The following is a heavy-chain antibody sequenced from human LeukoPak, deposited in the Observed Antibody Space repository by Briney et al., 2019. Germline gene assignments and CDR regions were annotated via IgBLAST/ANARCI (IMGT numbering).Heavy chain of an antibody. CDR1: GFTLSRYW. CDR3: ARVDLGLTGLPFY. Sequence: SGGSLRLSCAASGFTLSRYWMSWVRQAPGKGLERVANMNQDGSEKYYVDSVKGRFTISRDNAKNSLYLQMNSLRAEDTAVYYCARVDLGLTGLPFYWGQGTLVTVSS. CDR2: MNQDGSEK. V-gene: IGHV3-7*01. D-gene: IGHD3-9*01. J-gene: IGHJ4*02.